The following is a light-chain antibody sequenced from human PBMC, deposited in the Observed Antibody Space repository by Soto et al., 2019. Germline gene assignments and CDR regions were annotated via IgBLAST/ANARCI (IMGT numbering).Light chain of an antibody. V-gene: IGKV3-11*01. CDR1: QSLSSY. CDR3: QQRSNWPPI. J-gene: IGKJ5*01. CDR2: DAS. Sequence: EIVLTQSPATLSLSPGERATLSCRASQSLSSYLAWYQQRPGQAPRLLIYDASKRPTGIPARFSGSGSGTDFTLTISSLEPEDFAVYYCQQRSNWPPIFGQGTRLEIK.